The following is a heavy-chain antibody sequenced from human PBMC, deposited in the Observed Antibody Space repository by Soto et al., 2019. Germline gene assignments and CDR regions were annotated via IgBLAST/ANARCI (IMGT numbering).Heavy chain of an antibody. J-gene: IGHJ6*03. CDR2: IIPILGIA. CDR1: GGTFSSYT. Sequence: QVRLVQSGAEVKKPGSSVKVSCKASGGTFSSYTISWVRQAPGQGLEWMGRIIPILGIANYAQKFQGRVTITADKSTSTAYMELSSLRSEDTAVYYCASQLGPVLRYFEGSYYYYMDVWGKGTTVTVSS. V-gene: IGHV1-69*02. CDR3: ASQLGPVLRYFEGSYYYYMDV. D-gene: IGHD3-9*01.